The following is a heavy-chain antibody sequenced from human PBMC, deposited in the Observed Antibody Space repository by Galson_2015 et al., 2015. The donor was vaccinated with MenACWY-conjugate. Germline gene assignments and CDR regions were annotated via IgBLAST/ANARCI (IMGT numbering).Heavy chain of an antibody. D-gene: IGHD1-26*01. J-gene: IGHJ6*02. CDR3: ARHPPGGRGMDV. Sequence: QSGAEVTKPGESLQISCQGSGSSFPTYWIGWVRQLPGNGLEWMGLISPGDSIIRYSPAFQGQVTMSADKSINTAYLQWNTLQASDTAMYYCARHPPGGRGMDVWGQGTTVTVSS. V-gene: IGHV5-51*01. CDR2: ISPGDSII. CDR1: GSSFPTYW.